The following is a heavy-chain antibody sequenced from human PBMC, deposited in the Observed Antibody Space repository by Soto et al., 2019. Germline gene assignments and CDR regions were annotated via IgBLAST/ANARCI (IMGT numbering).Heavy chain of an antibody. D-gene: IGHD4-17*01. CDR1: GFTFSSYG. V-gene: IGHV3-33*08. CDR2: IWYDGTQK. J-gene: IGHJ4*02. Sequence: GGSLRLSCAASGFTFSSYGMHWVRQAPGKGLEWLAAIWYDGTQKYYADSVKGRFIISRDNSKKTLYLEMNSLRAEDTAVYYCARAGGTTVTGLWHFDSWGQGTLVTVSS. CDR3: ARAGGTTVTGLWHFDS.